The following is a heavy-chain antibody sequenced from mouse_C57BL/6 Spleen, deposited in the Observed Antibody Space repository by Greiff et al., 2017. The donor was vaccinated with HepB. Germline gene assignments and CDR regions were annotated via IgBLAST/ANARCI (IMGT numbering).Heavy chain of an antibody. CDR3: VREGGVMDGNPYYFDY. Sequence: QVQLQQSGPELVKPGASVKISCKASGYAFSSSWMNWVKQRPGKGLEWIGRIYPGDGDTNYNGKFKGKATLTADKSSSTAYMQLSSLTSEDSAVYFCVREGGVMDGNPYYFDYWGQGTTLTVSS. J-gene: IGHJ2*01. V-gene: IGHV1-82*01. CDR2: IYPGDGDT. CDR1: GYAFSSSW. D-gene: IGHD2-1*01.